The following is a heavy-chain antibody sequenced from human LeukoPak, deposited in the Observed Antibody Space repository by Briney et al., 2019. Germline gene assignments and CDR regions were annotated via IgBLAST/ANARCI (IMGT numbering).Heavy chain of an antibody. CDR2: INHSGST. CDR3: ARDRPRWELRNWFDP. CDR1: GGSFSVYY. V-gene: IGHV4-34*01. J-gene: IGHJ5*02. Sequence: SETLSLTCAVYGGSFSVYYWSWIRQPPGKGLEWIGEINHSGSTNYNPSLKSRVTISVDTSKNQFSLKLSSVTAADTAVYYCARDRPRWELRNWFDPWGQGTLVTVSS. D-gene: IGHD1-7*01.